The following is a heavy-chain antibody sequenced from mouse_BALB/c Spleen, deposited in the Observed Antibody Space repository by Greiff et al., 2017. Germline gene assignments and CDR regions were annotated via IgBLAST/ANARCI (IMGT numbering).Heavy chain of an antibody. CDR2: IRSKSNNYAT. V-gene: IGHV10-1*02. D-gene: IGHD1-1*01. CDR1: GFTFNTYA. J-gene: IGHJ3*01. Sequence: EVKLVESGGGLVQPKGSLKLSCAASGFTFNTYAMNWVRQAPGKGLEWVARIRSKSNNYATYYADSVKDRFTISRDDSQSMLYLQMNNLKTEDTAMYYCVRDGSSLAWFAYWGQGTLVTVSA. CDR3: VRDGSSLAWFAY.